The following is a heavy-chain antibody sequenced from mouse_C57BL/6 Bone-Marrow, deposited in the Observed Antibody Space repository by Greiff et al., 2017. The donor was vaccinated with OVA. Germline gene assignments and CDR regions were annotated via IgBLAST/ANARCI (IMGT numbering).Heavy chain of an antibody. J-gene: IGHJ3*01. D-gene: IGHD1-1*01. CDR1: GFTFSSYG. Sequence: DVKLVESGGDLVKPGGSLKLSCAASGFTFSSYGMSWVRQTPDKRLEWVATISSGGSYTYYPDSVKGRFTISSDNAKNTLYLQMSSLKSEDTAMYYCARYYGSSYTWFAYWGQGTLVTVSA. CDR3: ARYYGSSYTWFAY. CDR2: ISSGGSYT. V-gene: IGHV5-6*02.